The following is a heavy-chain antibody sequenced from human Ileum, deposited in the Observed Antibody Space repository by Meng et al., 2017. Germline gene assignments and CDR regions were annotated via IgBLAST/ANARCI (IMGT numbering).Heavy chain of an antibody. J-gene: IGHJ4*02. Sequence: VRLVESGVGFVRHGGSLRFSCAASGFTFSDRWMTWVRQAPGKGLEWVGHIQSKADGGTTDYAAPVKGRFTISRDDSKSTLYLQMNSLKTEDTAVYYCTTFYAGYWGQGTLVTVSS. CDR2: IQSKADGGTT. D-gene: IGHD3-16*01. CDR1: GFTFSDRW. V-gene: IGHV3-15*01. CDR3: TTFYAGY.